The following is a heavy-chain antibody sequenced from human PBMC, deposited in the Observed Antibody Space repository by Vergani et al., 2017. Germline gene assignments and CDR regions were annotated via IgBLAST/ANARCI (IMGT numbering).Heavy chain of an antibody. Sequence: QVQLVQSGAEVKKPGSSVKVSCKASGGTFSSYAISWVRQAPGQGLEWMGGIIPIFGTANYAQKFEGRVTITADESTSTAYMELSSLSSEDTAVYYCARLADYDYGDDPAFFWGQGTLVTVSS. CDR1: GGTFSSYA. CDR2: IIPIFGTA. J-gene: IGHJ4*02. V-gene: IGHV1-69*12. CDR3: ARLADYDYGDDPAFF. D-gene: IGHD4-17*01.